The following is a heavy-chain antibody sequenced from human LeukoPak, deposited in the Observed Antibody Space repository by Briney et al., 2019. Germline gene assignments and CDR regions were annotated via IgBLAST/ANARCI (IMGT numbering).Heavy chain of an antibody. Sequence: NPGGSLRLSCAASGFTFSDYHMSWIRQAPGKGLEWVSYISSSSDYTNYADSVKGRFTISRDNAKNTLYLEMNSLRAEDTAVYYCCSGTYYSDYWGQGTLVTVSS. CDR3: CSGTYYSDY. D-gene: IGHD3-10*02. CDR1: GFTFSDYH. V-gene: IGHV3-11*06. CDR2: ISSSSDYT. J-gene: IGHJ4*01.